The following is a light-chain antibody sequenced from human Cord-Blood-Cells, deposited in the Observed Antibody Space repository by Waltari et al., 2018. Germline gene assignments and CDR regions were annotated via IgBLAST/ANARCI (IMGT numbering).Light chain of an antibody. CDR3: QAWDSSTYV. J-gene: IGLJ1*01. Sequence: SYELPQPPSVSVSPGQTASITCSGDKLGDKYACWYQQKPGQSPVLVIYQDSKRPSGIPERFSGSNSGNTATLTISGTQAMDEADYYCQAWDSSTYVFGPGTKVTVL. CDR1: KLGDKY. CDR2: QDS. V-gene: IGLV3-1*01.